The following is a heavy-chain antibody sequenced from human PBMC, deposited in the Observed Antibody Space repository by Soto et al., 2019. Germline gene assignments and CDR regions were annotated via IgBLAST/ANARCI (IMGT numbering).Heavy chain of an antibody. CDR2: IIPIFSTA. CDR3: AFRSTSGSYYMAFDP. Sequence: SVKVSCKASGGTFSSYAISWVRQAPGQGFEWMGGIIPIFSTANYAQKFQGRVTITADESTSTAYMELSSLRSEDTAVYYCAFRSTSGSYYMAFDPWGQGTLVTVSS. J-gene: IGHJ5*02. V-gene: IGHV1-69*13. D-gene: IGHD3-10*01. CDR1: GGTFSSYA.